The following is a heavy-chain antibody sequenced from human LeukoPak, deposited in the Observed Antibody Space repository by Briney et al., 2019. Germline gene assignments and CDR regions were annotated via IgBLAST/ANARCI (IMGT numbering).Heavy chain of an antibody. CDR2: IYTSGST. CDR1: GGSISSYY. CDR3: ARANYYDSSGYYRD. J-gene: IGHJ4*02. D-gene: IGHD3-22*01. Sequence: PSETLSLTCTVSGGSISSYYWSWIRQPAGRGLEWIGRIYTSGSTNYNPSLKSRVTMSVDTSKNQFSLKLSSVTAADTAVYYCARANYYDSSGYYRDWGQGTLVTVSS. V-gene: IGHV4-4*07.